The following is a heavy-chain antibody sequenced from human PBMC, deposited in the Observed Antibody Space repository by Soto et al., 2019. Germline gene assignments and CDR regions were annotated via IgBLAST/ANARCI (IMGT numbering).Heavy chain of an antibody. V-gene: IGHV1-18*04. D-gene: IGHD3-9*01. J-gene: IGHJ4*02. Sequence: ASVKVSRKASGYTFTSSGISRVRQAPGQGLEWMGWISAYNGNTNYAQKLQGRVTMTTDTSTSTAYMELRSLRSDVTAVYYCARERLRYLDWLQPLGYWGQGTVVTVSS. CDR3: ARERLRYLDWLQPLGY. CDR1: GYTFTSSG. CDR2: ISAYNGNT.